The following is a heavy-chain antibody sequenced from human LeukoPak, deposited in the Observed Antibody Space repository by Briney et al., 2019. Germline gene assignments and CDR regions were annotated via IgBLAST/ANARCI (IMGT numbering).Heavy chain of an antibody. CDR3: ARQDILTGYSTDY. J-gene: IGHJ4*02. CDR1: GGSISSYY. V-gene: IGHV4-59*01. D-gene: IGHD3-9*01. CDR2: IYYSGST. Sequence: SETLSLTCTVSGGSISSYYWSWIRQPPGKGLEWIGYIYYSGSTNYNPSLKSRVTISVDTSKNQFSLKLSSVTAADTAVYYCARQDILTGYSTDYWGQGTLVTVSS.